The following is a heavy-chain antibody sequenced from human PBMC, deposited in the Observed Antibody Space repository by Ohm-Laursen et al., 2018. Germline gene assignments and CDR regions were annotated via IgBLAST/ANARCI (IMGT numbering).Heavy chain of an antibody. J-gene: IGHJ6*02. CDR2: ISWNSGSI. D-gene: IGHD4-17*01. CDR3: ARSFAVTTFYYPGMDV. Sequence: SLRLSCSASGFTFSNAWMSWVRQAPGEGLEWVLGISWNSGSIGYADSVKGRFTISRDNAKNSLYLQMNSLRAEDTAVYYCARSFAVTTFYYPGMDVWGQGTTVTVAS. CDR1: GFTFSNAW. V-gene: IGHV3-20*04.